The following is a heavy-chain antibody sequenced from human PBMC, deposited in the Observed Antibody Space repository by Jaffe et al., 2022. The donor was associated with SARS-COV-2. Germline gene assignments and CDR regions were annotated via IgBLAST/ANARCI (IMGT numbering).Heavy chain of an antibody. V-gene: IGHV1-2*04. CDR1: GYTFTGYY. CDR2: INPNSGGT. Sequence: QVQLVQSGAEVKKPGASVKVSCKASGYTFTGYYMHWVRQAPGQGLEWMGWINPNSGGTNYAQKFQGWVTMTRDTSISTAYMELSRLRSDDTAVYYCARGDNLVYYYYGMDVWGQGTTVTVSS. CDR3: ARGDNLVYYYYGMDV. J-gene: IGHJ6*02. D-gene: IGHD1-20*01.